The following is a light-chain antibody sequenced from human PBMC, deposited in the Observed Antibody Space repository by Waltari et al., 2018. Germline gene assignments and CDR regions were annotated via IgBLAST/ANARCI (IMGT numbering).Light chain of an antibody. CDR3: HQFNGWA. V-gene: IGKV1-5*03. J-gene: IGKJ1*01. CDR2: RAS. CDR1: QSISGW. Sequence: DIQTTQSPSTLSASVGDRVTITCRASQSISGWLAWYQQKPGKAPKLLIYRASNLGSGVPSRVSGSGSGTNFSLTITSLQPYDFATYYCHQFNGWAFGQGTTVEV.